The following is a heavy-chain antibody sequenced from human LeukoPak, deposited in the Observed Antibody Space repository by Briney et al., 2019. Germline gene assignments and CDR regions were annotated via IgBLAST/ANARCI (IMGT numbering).Heavy chain of an antibody. V-gene: IGHV1-69*13. CDR3: ARVSLRNGYKFGYYYGMDV. D-gene: IGHD5-24*01. J-gene: IGHJ6*02. CDR2: IIPIVGTT. Sequence: GASVKVSCKASGGTFSSYAISWVRQAPGQGLEWMGGIIPIVGTTNYAQKFQGRVTITADESTSTAYMELSSLRSEDTGVYYCARVSLRNGYKFGYYYGMDVWGQGTTVTVSS. CDR1: GGTFSSYA.